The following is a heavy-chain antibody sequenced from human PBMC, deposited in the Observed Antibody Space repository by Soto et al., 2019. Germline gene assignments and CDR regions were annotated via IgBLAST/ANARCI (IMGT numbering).Heavy chain of an antibody. CDR3: ARNPHSDIVATPYDY. V-gene: IGHV3-21*01. CDR2: ISSSSSYI. J-gene: IGHJ4*02. CDR1: GFTCSGYS. D-gene: IGHD5-12*01. Sequence: GGSLRLSCAASGFTCSGYSMNWVRQALGKGLEWVSSISSSSSYIYYADSVKGRFTISRDNAKNSLYLQMNSLRAEDTAVYYCARNPHSDIVATPYDYWGQGTLVTVSS.